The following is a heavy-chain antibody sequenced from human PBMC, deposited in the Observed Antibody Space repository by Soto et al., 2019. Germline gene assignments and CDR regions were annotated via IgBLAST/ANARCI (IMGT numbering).Heavy chain of an antibody. CDR3: ARVYCSGGSCYGIDY. CDR1: GYTFTSHY. CDR2: INASGGST. J-gene: IGHJ4*02. V-gene: IGHV1-46*01. D-gene: IGHD2-15*01. Sequence: GASVKVSCKASGYTFTSHYMHWVRQAPGQGLEWMGIINASGGSTSYAQNFQGRVTMTRDTSTSTVYMELSSLRSEDTAVYYCARVYCSGGSCYGIDYWGQGTLVTVSS.